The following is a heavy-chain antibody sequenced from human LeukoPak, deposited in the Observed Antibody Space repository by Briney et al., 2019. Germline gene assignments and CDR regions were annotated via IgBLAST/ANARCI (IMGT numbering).Heavy chain of an antibody. CDR2: INPSGGST. J-gene: IGHJ4*02. D-gene: IGHD2-2*02. Sequence: GASVKVSCKASGYTFTSYYMHWVRQAPGQGLEWMGIINPSGGSTSYAQKCQGRVTMTRDTSTSTVYMELSSLRSEDTAVYYCTRDLVVPAAIPATAFDYWGQGTLVTVSS. CDR3: TRDLVVPAAIPATAFDY. V-gene: IGHV1-46*01. CDR1: GYTFTSYY.